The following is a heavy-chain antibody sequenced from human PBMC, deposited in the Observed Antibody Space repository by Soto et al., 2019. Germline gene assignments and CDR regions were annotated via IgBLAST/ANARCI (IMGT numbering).Heavy chain of an antibody. V-gene: IGHV1-69*12. D-gene: IGHD3-22*01. Sequence: QVQLVQSGAEVKKPGSSVKVSCKASGGTFSSYAISWVRQAPGQGLEWMGGIIPIFGTANYAQKFQGRVTITADESTSTAYMELGSLRSEDTAVYYCARVWRDYYDSSGYYFFYYWGQGTLVTVSS. J-gene: IGHJ4*02. CDR1: GGTFSSYA. CDR2: IIPIFGTA. CDR3: ARVWRDYYDSSGYYFFYY.